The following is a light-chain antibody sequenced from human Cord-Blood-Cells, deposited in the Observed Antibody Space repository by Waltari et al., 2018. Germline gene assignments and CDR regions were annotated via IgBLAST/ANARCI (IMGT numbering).Light chain of an antibody. CDR2: EGS. CDR3: CSYAGSSTWV. J-gene: IGLJ3*02. Sequence: QSALTQPASVSGSPGQSITISCTGTSSDVRVYTLVSWYQQHPGKAPKLMIYEGSKRASGVSNRFSVSKSGNTASLTISGLQAEDEADYYCCSYAGSSTWVFGGGTKLTVL. V-gene: IGLV2-23*01. CDR1: SSDVRVYTL.